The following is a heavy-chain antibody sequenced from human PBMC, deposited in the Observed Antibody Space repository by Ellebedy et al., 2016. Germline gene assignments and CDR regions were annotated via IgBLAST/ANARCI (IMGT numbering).Heavy chain of an antibody. CDR2: IYYSGST. CDR3: ARSGVPAALDY. J-gene: IGHJ4*02. V-gene: IGHV4-59*12. Sequence: SETLSLTXTVSGGSISSSYWSWVRQPPGKGLEWIGYIYYSGSTNYNPSLKSRVTISVDTSKNQFSLKLSSVTAADTAVYYCARSGVPAALDYWGQGTLVTVSS. D-gene: IGHD2-2*01. CDR1: GGSISSSY.